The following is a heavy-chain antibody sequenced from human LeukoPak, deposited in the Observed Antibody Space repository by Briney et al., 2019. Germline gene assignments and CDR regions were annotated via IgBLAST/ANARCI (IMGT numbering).Heavy chain of an antibody. J-gene: IGHJ3*02. CDR3: SRHGSTGCYGSCGPYVI. V-gene: IGHV1-69*13. D-gene: IGHD2-2*01. CDR1: GGTFSTYA. Sequence: SVKVSCKASGGTFSTYAISWVRQAPGQGLEWMGGGVPIFDTTNYAQKFQNRVIITAYESTTTAFMELRILTSDDTAVGYCSRHGSTGCYGSCGPYVIWGQRTMVTVSS. CDR2: GVPIFDTT.